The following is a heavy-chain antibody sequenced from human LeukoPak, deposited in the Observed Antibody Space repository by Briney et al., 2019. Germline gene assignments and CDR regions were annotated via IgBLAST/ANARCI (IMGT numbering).Heavy chain of an antibody. CDR1: GFTLSRVW. Sequence: PRGCLRLSCAASGFTLSRVWMSWVRQAAGEGLEWVANIKQDGSEKYYVDSVKGRFTISRDNAKNSLYLQMNSLRAEDTAVYYCAREGSYDFWRGYLYYFDFWGQGTRVSVSS. D-gene: IGHD3-3*01. CDR2: IKQDGSEK. CDR3: AREGSYDFWRGYLYYFDF. J-gene: IGHJ4*02. V-gene: IGHV3-7*01.